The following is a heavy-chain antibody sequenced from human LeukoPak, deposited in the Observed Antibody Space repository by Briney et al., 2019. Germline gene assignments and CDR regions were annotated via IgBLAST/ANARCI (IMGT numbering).Heavy chain of an antibody. CDR3: ARLMTLVRGGLKRLPRSCGMDV. V-gene: IGHV5-51*01. Sequence: GESLKISCKGSGYSFTSYWIGWVRQMPGKGLEGMGIIYPGDSDTTYSPSLQGQVTISADKSATHAYLQWNSLKASDTAIYYCARLMTLVRGGLKRLPRSCGMDVWGQGTTVTVS. J-gene: IGHJ6*02. D-gene: IGHD3-10*01. CDR2: IYPGDSDT. CDR1: GYSFTSYW.